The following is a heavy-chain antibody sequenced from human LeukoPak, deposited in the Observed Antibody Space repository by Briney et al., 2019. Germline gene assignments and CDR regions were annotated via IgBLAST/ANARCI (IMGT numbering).Heavy chain of an antibody. CDR1: GGSISSSSYY. Sequence: SETLSLTCTVSGGSISSSSYYWGWIRQPPGKGLEWIGSIYYSGSTYYNPSLKSRVTISVDTSKNQFSLKLSSVTAADTAVYCCARTAYGEIDAFDIWGQGTMVTVSS. CDR3: ARTAYGEIDAFDI. J-gene: IGHJ3*02. CDR2: IYYSGST. V-gene: IGHV4-39*07. D-gene: IGHD4-17*01.